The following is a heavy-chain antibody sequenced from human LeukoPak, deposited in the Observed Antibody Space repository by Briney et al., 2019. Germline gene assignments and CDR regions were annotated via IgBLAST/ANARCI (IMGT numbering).Heavy chain of an antibody. J-gene: IGHJ4*02. V-gene: IGHV3-30*04. Sequence: QSGTSLRLSCAASGFTFSSYAIHWVRQAPGKGLEWVAVISFDGTDAFYADSVKGRFTISRDNSKNTLYLQMNSLRAEDTAVYYCAKAQFAIAAAGGIDYWGQGTLVTVSS. D-gene: IGHD6-13*01. CDR3: AKAQFAIAAAGGIDY. CDR2: ISFDGTDA. CDR1: GFTFSSYA.